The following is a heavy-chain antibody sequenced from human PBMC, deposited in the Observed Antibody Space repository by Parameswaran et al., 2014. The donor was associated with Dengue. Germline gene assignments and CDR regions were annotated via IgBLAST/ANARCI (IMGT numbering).Heavy chain of an antibody. CDR2: ISGSGGST. Sequence: WIRQPPGKRLEWVSAISGSGGSTYYADSVKGRFTISRDNSKNTLYLQMNSLRAEDTAVYYCAKDETYYYDSSGYFDYWGQGTLVTVSS. D-gene: IGHD3-22*01. V-gene: IGHV3-23*01. CDR3: AKDETYYYDSSGYFDY. J-gene: IGHJ4*02.